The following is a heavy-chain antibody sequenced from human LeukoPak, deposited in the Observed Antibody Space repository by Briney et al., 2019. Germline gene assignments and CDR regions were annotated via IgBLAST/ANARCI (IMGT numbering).Heavy chain of an antibody. CDR1: GFTFSSYE. CDR2: ISSSGSTI. Sequence: GGSLRLSCAASGFTFSSYEMNWVRQAPGKGLEWVSYISSSGSTIYYADSVKGRFTISRDTAKNSLYLQMNSLRAEDTAVYYCARDRGSGSYSVYWGQGTLVTVSS. D-gene: IGHD3-10*01. CDR3: ARDRGSGSYSVY. V-gene: IGHV3-48*03. J-gene: IGHJ4*02.